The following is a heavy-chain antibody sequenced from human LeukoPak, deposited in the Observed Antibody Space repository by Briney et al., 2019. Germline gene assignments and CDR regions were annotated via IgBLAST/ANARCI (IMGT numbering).Heavy chain of an antibody. Sequence: ASVKVSFKASGYTFTGYYMHWVRQAPGQGLEWMGWINPNSGGTNYAQKFQGRGTMTRDTSISKAYMELSRLRSDDTAVYYCARAKSSWTDYWGQGTLVTVSS. J-gene: IGHJ4*02. CDR2: INPNSGGT. D-gene: IGHD6-13*01. V-gene: IGHV1-2*02. CDR3: ARAKSSWTDY. CDR1: GYTFTGYY.